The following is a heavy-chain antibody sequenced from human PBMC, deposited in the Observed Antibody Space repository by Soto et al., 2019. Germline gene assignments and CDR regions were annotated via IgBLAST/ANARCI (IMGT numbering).Heavy chain of an antibody. D-gene: IGHD3-3*01. CDR1: GGSIGSYY. CDR3: ARDGVFYYGMDV. J-gene: IGHJ6*02. V-gene: IGHV4-59*01. Sequence: QVQLQESGPGLVKPSETLSLTCTVSGGSIGSYYWNWIRQPPGKGLEWIGYIYYSGSTNYNPSLKSRVTISVDTSKNQFSLKLSSVTAADTAVYYCARDGVFYYGMDVWGQGTTVTVSS. CDR2: IYYSGST.